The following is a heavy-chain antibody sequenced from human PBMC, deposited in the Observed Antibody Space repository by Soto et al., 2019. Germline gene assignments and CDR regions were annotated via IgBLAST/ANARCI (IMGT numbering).Heavy chain of an antibody. J-gene: IGHJ3*02. CDR2: INPSGGST. CDR3: ARGYLTGYYSDAFDI. V-gene: IGHV1-46*03. D-gene: IGHD3-9*01. Sequence: GASVKVSCKASGYTLTSYYMHWVRQAPGQGLEWMGIINPSGGSTSYAQKFQGRVTMTRDTSTSTVYMELSSLRSEDTAVYYCARGYLTGYYSDAFDIWGQGTMVTVSS. CDR1: GYTLTSYY.